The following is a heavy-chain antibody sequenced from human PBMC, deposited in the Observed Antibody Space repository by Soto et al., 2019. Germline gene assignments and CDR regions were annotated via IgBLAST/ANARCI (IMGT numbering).Heavy chain of an antibody. V-gene: IGHV1-18*01. J-gene: IGHJ5*01. CDR2: ISAYDGKT. Sequence: QVQLVQSGAEVRKPGASVKVSCKTSGYPFTIYGMTWVRQAPGQGLEMMGWISAYDGKTTYAEKFPDRVIMTTDTSTSTAYMELRSLRPDDTAIYYCAGDPHEFWTSYWFDSWGQVTLVSVSS. CDR1: GYPFTIYG. CDR3: AGDPHEFWTSYWFDS. D-gene: IGHD1-1*01.